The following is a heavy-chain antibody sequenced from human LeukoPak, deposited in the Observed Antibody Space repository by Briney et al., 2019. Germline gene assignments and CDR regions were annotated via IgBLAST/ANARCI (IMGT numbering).Heavy chain of an antibody. CDR2: INHSGST. CDR3: ARGPYGDLCFDY. V-gene: IGHV4-34*01. J-gene: IGHJ4*02. CDR1: GGSFSGYY. Sequence: SETLSLTCAVYGGSFSGYYWSWIRQPPGKGLEWIGEINHSGSTNYNPSLKSRVTISVDTSKNQFSLKLSSVTAADTAVYYRARGPYGDLCFDYWGQGTLVTVSS. D-gene: IGHD4-17*01.